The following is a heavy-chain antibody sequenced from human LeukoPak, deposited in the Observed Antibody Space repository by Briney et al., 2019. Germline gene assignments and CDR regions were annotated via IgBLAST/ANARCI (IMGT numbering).Heavy chain of an antibody. Sequence: ASVKVSCKASGYTFSSHAITWVRQAPGQGLQWMGWISAYNGKTNYAKKLHGRVTMTTDTSTSTAYMELKSLRSDDTAVYYCARDTSTIFRVVKNDYWGQGTLVTVSS. D-gene: IGHD3-3*01. CDR2: ISAYNGKT. V-gene: IGHV1-18*01. CDR3: ARDTSTIFRVVKNDY. CDR1: GYTFSSHA. J-gene: IGHJ4*02.